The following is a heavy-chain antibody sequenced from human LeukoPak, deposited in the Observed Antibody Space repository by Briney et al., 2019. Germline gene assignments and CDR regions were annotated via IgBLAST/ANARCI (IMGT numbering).Heavy chain of an antibody. CDR2: IYTSGST. CDR1: GGSISSGSYY. Sequence: SETLSLTCTVSGGSISSGSYYWGWIRQPAGKGLEWIGRIYTSGSTNYNASLKSQVTITVDTSKNQFSLKRSSVTAADTAVYYCARDDYGDYAGWFDPWGQGTLVTVSS. J-gene: IGHJ5*02. V-gene: IGHV4-61*02. D-gene: IGHD4-17*01. CDR3: ARDDYGDYAGWFDP.